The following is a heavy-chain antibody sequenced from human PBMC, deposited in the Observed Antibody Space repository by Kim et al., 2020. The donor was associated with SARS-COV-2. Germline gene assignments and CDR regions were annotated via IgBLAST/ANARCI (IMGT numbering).Heavy chain of an antibody. J-gene: IGHJ4*02. D-gene: IGHD3-9*01. V-gene: IGHV4-61*02. CDR1: GGSISSGSYY. Sequence: SETLSLTCTVSGGSISSGSYYWSWIRQPAGKGLEWIGRIYTSGSTNYNPSLKSRVTISVDTSKNQFSLKLSSVTAADTAVYYCARDSAPLILTGYHYFDYWGQGTLVTVSS. CDR2: IYTSGST. CDR3: ARDSAPLILTGYHYFDY.